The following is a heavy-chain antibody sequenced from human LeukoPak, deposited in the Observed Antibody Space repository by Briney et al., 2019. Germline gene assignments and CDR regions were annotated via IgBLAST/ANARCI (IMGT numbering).Heavy chain of an antibody. CDR3: ARGHYYDSSGSHYYYYMDV. D-gene: IGHD3-22*01. CDR2: ISAYNGNT. J-gene: IGHJ6*03. V-gene: IGHV1-18*01. Sequence: GASVKVSCKASGYTFTSYGISWVRQAPGQGLEWMGWISAYNGNTNYAQKLQGRVTMTTDPSTSTAYMELRSLRSDDTAVYYCARGHYYDSSGSHYYYYMDVWGKGTTVTVSS. CDR1: GYTFTSYG.